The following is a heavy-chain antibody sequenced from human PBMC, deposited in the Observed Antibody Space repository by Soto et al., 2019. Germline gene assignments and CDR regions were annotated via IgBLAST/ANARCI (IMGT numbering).Heavy chain of an antibody. CDR1: GYTFTSYD. D-gene: IGHD6-13*01. CDR2: MNPNSGNT. CDR3: ARFDDLGAAAGRPLYYYGMDV. Sequence: ASVKVSCKASGYTFTSYDINWVRQATGQGLEWMGWMNPNSGNTGYAQKFQGRVTMTRNTSISTAYMELSSLRSEDTAVYYCARFDDLGAAAGRPLYYYGMDVWGQGTTVTVSS. J-gene: IGHJ6*02. V-gene: IGHV1-8*01.